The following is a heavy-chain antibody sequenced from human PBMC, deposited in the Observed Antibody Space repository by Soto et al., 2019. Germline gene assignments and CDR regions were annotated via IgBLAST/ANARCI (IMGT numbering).Heavy chain of an antibody. CDR3: ARGHTLYYYDSSGYSDY. D-gene: IGHD3-22*01. Sequence: QVQLVQSGAEVKKPGASAKVSCNASGYTFTSYAMHWVRQAPGQRLEWMGGINAGNGNTKYSQKFQGRVTITRDTSASTAYMELSSLRSEDTAVYYCARGHTLYYYDSSGYSDYWGQGTLVTVSS. CDR1: GYTFTSYA. V-gene: IGHV1-3*01. CDR2: INAGNGNT. J-gene: IGHJ4*02.